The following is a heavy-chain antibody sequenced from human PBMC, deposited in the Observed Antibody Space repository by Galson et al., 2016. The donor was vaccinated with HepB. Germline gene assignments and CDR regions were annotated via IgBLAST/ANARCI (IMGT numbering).Heavy chain of an antibody. J-gene: IGHJ4*02. CDR3: ARDVGGIMFDY. D-gene: IGHD3-16*02. CDR1: GFTFSDYG. Sequence: SLRLSCAASGFTFSDYGMAWVRQAPGRGLEWVATMAGVGGNIHYPDSVKGRFTISRDNSKNTLSLQMNSLRAEDTALYYCARDVGGIMFDYWGQGTLVTVSS. CDR2: MAGVGGNI. V-gene: IGHV3-23*01.